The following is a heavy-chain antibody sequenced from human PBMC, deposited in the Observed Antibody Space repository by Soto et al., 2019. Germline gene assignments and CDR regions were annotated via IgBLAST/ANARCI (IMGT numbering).Heavy chain of an antibody. CDR2: ISSDGSGK. V-gene: IGHV3-30*18. CDR3: AQGHVCVFHSQFDI. D-gene: IGHD2-8*01. Sequence: QVQLVESGGCVVQPGGSLRLSCGASGFTLSNFGVHWVRQAPGKGPEWVGAISSDGSGKSYGDSVRGRFTVSRDNSLNRVFLQMNSLRSDDTGVYYCAQGHVCVFHSQFDIWGQVTRVTVSS. CDR1: GFTLSNFG. J-gene: IGHJ3*02.